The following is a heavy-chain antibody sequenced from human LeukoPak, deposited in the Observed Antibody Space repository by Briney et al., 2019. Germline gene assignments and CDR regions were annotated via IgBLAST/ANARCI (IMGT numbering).Heavy chain of an antibody. CDR3: ARSLSGYDGAFDY. J-gene: IGHJ4*02. D-gene: IGHD5-12*01. CDR2: IYHSGST. V-gene: IGHV4-4*02. CDR1: GGSISSSNW. Sequence: PSETLSLTCAVSGGSISSSNWWSWVRQPPGKGLEWIGEIYHSGSTNYNPSLKSRVTISVDKSKNQFSLKLSSVTAADTAVYYCARSLSGYDGAFDYWGQGTLVTVSS.